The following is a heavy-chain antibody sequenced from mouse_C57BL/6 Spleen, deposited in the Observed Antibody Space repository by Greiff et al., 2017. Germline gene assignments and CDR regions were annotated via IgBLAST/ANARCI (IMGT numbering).Heavy chain of an antibody. CDR2: IRLKSDNYAT. CDR3: TDGWPYAMDY. Sequence: EVKFEESGGGLVQPGGSMKLSCVACGFTFSNYWMNWVRQSPEKGLEWVAQIRLKSDNYATHYAESVKGRFTISRDDSKSSVYLQMNNLRAEDTGIYYCTDGWPYAMDYWGQGTSVTVSS. D-gene: IGHD2-3*01. J-gene: IGHJ4*01. V-gene: IGHV6-3*01. CDR1: GFTFSNYW.